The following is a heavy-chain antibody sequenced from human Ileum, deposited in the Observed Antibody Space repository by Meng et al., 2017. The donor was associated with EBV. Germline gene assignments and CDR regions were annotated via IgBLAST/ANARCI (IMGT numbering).Heavy chain of an antibody. CDR2: IYYSGTT. CDR3: ARGWDTAMDSG. V-gene: IGHV4-61*01. J-gene: IGHJ4*02. Sequence: HARRKAWGPGLVEPPETQSLTGNVSGGSVSMSSYYWSWIRQPPGKGLEWIGYIYYSGTTNYNPSLESRVTISVDTSKNQFSLKLRSVAASDTAVYYCARGWDTAMDSGWGQGTLVTVSS. CDR1: GGSVSMSSYY. D-gene: IGHD5-18*01.